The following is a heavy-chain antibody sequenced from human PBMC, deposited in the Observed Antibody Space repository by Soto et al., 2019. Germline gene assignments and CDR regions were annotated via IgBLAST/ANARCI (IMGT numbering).Heavy chain of an antibody. J-gene: IGHJ4*02. Sequence: PSETLSLTCTVSGGSGSGGSYYWSWIRQPPGKGLEWIGYIYYSGSTNYNPSLKSRVTISVDTSKNQFSLKLSSVTAADTAVYYCARAAAVTGPFDYWGQGTLVTVSS. V-gene: IGHV4-61*01. CDR2: IYYSGST. CDR1: GGSGSGGSYY. D-gene: IGHD2-21*02. CDR3: ARAAAVTGPFDY.